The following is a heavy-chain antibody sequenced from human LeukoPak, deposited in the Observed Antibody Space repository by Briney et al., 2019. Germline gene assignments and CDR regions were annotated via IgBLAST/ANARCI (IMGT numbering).Heavy chain of an antibody. CDR3: TREDHSNYNY. CDR1: GLTFGSYA. CDR2: ISGDSKYI. Sequence: GGSLRLSCAASGLTFGSYAMSWVRQAPGRGLEWVSAISGDSKYIYYTDSVKGRFTISRDNAKNSVFLQMNSLRAEDTAVYYCTREDHSNYNYWGQGTLVTVSS. J-gene: IGHJ4*02. V-gene: IGHV3-21*01. D-gene: IGHD4-11*01.